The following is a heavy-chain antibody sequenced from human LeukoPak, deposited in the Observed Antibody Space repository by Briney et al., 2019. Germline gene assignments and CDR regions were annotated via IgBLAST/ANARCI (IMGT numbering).Heavy chain of an antibody. J-gene: IGHJ4*02. CDR1: GFTVRGFY. CDR2: IYNDGRT. Sequence: GGSLRLSCAASGFTVRGFYMSWVRQAPGKGLEWVSVIYNDGRTFYADSVKGRFTISRDDSKNTLSLQMNSLRADDTAVYYCARGTGEVTAGYYWGQGTLVTVSS. V-gene: IGHV3-53*01. CDR3: ARGTGEVTAGYY. D-gene: IGHD2-21*02.